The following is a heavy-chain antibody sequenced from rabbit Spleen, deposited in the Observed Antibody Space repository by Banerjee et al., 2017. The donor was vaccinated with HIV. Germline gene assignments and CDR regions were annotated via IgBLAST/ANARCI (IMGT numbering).Heavy chain of an antibody. V-gene: IGHV1S40*01. CDR3: ARDTGSSFSSYGMDL. Sequence: QSLEESGGDLVKPGASLTLTCTASGVSFSSNYYMCWVRQAPGKGLEWIACIDSGSSGNTYYASWAKGRFTISKTSSTTVTLRMTSLTVADTATYFCARDTGSSFSSYGMDLWGPGTLFTVS. CDR1: GVSFSSNYY. J-gene: IGHJ6*01. D-gene: IGHD8-1*01. CDR2: IDSGSSGNT.